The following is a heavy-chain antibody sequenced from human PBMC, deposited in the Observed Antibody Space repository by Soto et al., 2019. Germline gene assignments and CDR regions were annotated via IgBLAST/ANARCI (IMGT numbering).Heavy chain of an antibody. D-gene: IGHD4-17*01. Sequence: GGSLRLSCAASGFTFSSYGMHWVRQAPGKGLEWVAVIWYDGSNKYYADSVKGLFTISRDNSKNTLYLQMNSLRAEDTAVYYCARPLYDYYYYGMDVWGQGTTVTVSS. J-gene: IGHJ6*02. V-gene: IGHV3-33*01. CDR2: IWYDGSNK. CDR3: ARPLYDYYYYGMDV. CDR1: GFTFSSYG.